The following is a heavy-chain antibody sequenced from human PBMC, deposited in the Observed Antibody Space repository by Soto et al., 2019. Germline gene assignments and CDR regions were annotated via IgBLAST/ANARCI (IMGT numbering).Heavy chain of an antibody. CDR3: ARDGPEPEDYGMDV. CDR1: GFTFSSYG. CDR2: IWYDGSNK. J-gene: IGHJ6*02. D-gene: IGHD1-1*01. V-gene: IGHV3-33*01. Sequence: GGSLRLSCAASGFTFSSYGMHWVRQAPGKGLEWVAVIWYDGSNKYYADSVKGRFTISRDNSKNTLYLQMNSLRAEDTAVYYCARDGPEPEDYGMDVWGQGTTVTVSS.